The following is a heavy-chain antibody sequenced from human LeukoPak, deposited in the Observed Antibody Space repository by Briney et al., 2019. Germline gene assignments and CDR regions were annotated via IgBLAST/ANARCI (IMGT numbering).Heavy chain of an antibody. Sequence: ASETLSLTCTVSGGSISSYYWSWIRQPPGKGLEWIGYIYYSGSTNYNPSLKSRVTISVDTSKNQFSLKLSSVTAADTAVYYCASSGLEWESPTYYFDYRGQGTLVTVSS. J-gene: IGHJ4*02. CDR3: ASSGLEWESPTYYFDY. CDR1: GGSISSYY. V-gene: IGHV4-59*01. CDR2: IYYSGST. D-gene: IGHD1-26*01.